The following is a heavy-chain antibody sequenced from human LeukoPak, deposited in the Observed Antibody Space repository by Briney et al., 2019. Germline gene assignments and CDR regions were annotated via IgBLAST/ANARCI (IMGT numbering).Heavy chain of an antibody. CDR3: AKGYSSSWYSGDFDY. Sequence: GSLRLSCAASGFTFSSYGMHWVRQAPGKGLEWGAVISYDGSNKYYADSVKGRFTISRDNSKNTLYLQMNSLRAEDTAVYYCAKGYSSSWYSGDFDYWGQGTLVTVSS. D-gene: IGHD6-13*01. CDR2: ISYDGSNK. V-gene: IGHV3-30*18. CDR1: GFTFSSYG. J-gene: IGHJ4*02.